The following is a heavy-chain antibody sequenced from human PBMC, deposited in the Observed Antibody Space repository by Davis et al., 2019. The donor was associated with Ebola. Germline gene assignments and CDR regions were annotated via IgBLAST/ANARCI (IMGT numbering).Heavy chain of an antibody. Sequence: GESLKISCAASGFTFSSYAMHWVRQAPGKGLEWVAVISYDGSNKYYADSVKGRFTISRDNSKNTLYLQMNSLRAEDTAVYYCARDQGYSYGLPYSSYYHYYGMDVWGQGTTVTVSS. V-gene: IGHV3-30-3*01. CDR2: ISYDGSNK. D-gene: IGHD5-18*01. CDR1: GFTFSSYA. CDR3: ARDQGYSYGLPYSSYYHYYGMDV. J-gene: IGHJ6*02.